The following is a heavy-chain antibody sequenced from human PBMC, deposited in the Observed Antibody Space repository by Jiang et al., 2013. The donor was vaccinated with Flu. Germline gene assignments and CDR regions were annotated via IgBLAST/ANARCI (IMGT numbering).Heavy chain of an antibody. Sequence: SYAMSWVRPGVQGRGLEWVSAISGSGGSTYYADSVKGRFTISRDNSKNTLYLQMNSLRAEDTAVYYCAKGVVVAGAFDYWGQGTLVTVSS. J-gene: IGHJ4*02. D-gene: IGHD2-15*01. CDR2: ISGSGGST. V-gene: IGHV3-23*01. CDR1: SYA. CDR3: AKGVVVAGAFDY.